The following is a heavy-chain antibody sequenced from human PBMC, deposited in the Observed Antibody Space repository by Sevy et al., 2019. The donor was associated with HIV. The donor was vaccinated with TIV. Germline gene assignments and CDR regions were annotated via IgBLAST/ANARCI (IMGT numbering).Heavy chain of an antibody. CDR3: AREVGGFNWRPYYFDS. V-gene: IGHV3-7*01. J-gene: IGHJ4*02. CDR2: IKQDESEK. D-gene: IGHD3-16*01. Sequence: GGSLRLSCAASGFRFTDYWMSWVRQTPGKGLEWVATIKQDESEKYYVDSVKGRFAISRDNGKTSVSLQMNGLRVEDTAIYYCAREVGGFNWRPYYFDSWGQGTLVTVSS. CDR1: GFRFTDYW.